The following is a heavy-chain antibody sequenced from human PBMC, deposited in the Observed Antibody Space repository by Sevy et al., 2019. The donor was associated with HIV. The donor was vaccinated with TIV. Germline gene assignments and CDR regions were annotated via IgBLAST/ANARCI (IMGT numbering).Heavy chain of an antibody. V-gene: IGHV4-59*08. D-gene: IGHD1-26*01. Sequence: SETLSLTCTVSGGSITSLYWNWIRQPPGKGLEWIANIYYNGHINYNPSLKSPVTLSLDTPKNQFSLRLSSGTAADTAMYYCAGENAWGRGYSWGQGTLVTVSS. CDR1: GGSITSLY. CDR3: AGENAWGRGYS. J-gene: IGHJ4*02. CDR2: IYYNGHI.